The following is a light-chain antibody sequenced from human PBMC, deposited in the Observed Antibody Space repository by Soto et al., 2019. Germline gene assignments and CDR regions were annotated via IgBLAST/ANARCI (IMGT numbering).Light chain of an antibody. J-gene: IGLJ1*01. V-gene: IGLV2-14*03. CDR2: DVS. Sequence: QSVLTQPASVSVSPGQATTISCSGTSSDVGAFNYVSWYQQHPGKAPKLMIYDVSNRPSGVSNRFSGSKSGNTASLTISGLRAEDEADYYCNSYTSNNTYVFGTGTKVTVL. CDR1: SSDVGAFNY. CDR3: NSYTSNNTYV.